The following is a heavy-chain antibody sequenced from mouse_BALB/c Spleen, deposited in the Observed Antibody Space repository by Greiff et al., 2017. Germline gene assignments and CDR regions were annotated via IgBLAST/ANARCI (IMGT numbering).Heavy chain of an antibody. V-gene: IGHV14-3*02. Sequence: VQLQQSGAELVKPGASVKLSCTASGFNIKDTYMHWVKQRPEQGLEWIGRIDPANGNTKYDPKFQGKATITADTSSNTAYLQLSSLTSEDTAVYYGARAWDDGWFAYWGQGTLGTVSA. CDR1: GFNIKDTY. CDR2: IDPANGNT. CDR3: ARAWDDGWFAY. J-gene: IGHJ3*01. D-gene: IGHD4-1*01.